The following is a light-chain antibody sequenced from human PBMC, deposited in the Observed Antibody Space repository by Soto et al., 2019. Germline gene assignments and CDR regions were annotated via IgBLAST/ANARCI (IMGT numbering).Light chain of an antibody. J-gene: IGKJ1*01. V-gene: IGKV1-39*01. CDR2: AAS. CDR1: QSLNGY. CDR3: QQTYSTLQT. Sequence: DIQMTQSPSSLSASVGDRVTITCRASQSLNGYLHWFQQKPGKAPKLLIYAASSLQSGVPSRFSGSGSGTDFTLTISSLQPEDFATYYCQQTYSTLQTFGQGTRVDIK.